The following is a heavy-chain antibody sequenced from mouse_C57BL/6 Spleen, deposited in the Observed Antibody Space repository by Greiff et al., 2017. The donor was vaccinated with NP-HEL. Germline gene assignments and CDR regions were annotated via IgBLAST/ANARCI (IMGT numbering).Heavy chain of an antibody. D-gene: IGHD4-1*01. J-gene: IGHJ4*01. V-gene: IGHV1-50*01. CDR2: IDPSDSYP. CDR3: APGLTGG. Sequence: QVQLQQPGAELVKPGASVKLSCKASGYTFTSYWLQWVNQRPGQGLEWIGEIDPSDSYPHSNQKFKGKATLTVATYSTPAYMQLSSLTSEDSAVYYCAPGLTGGWGQGTSVTVSS. CDR1: GYTFTSYW.